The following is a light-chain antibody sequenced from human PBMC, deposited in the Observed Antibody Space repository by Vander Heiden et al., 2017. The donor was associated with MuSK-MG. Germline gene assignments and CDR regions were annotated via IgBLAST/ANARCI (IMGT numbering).Light chain of an antibody. CDR2: GKN. Sequence: SELTQDPAVSVALGQTVRITCQGDSLRSYYASWYQQKPGQAPVLVIYGKNNRPSGIPDRFSGSSSGNTASLTITGAQAEDEADYYCNSRDSSGNHWVFGGGTKLTVL. J-gene: IGLJ3*02. V-gene: IGLV3-19*01. CDR1: SLRSYY. CDR3: NSRDSSGNHWV.